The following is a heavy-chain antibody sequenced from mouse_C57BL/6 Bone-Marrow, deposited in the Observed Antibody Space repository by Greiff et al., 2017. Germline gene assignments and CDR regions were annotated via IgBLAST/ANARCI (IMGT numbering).Heavy chain of an antibody. J-gene: IGHJ3*01. CDR3: ARSGETAQARIAY. V-gene: IGHV1-59*01. Sequence: VQLQQPGAEPVRPGTSVQLSCKASGYTFTSYWMHRVKQRPGQGLEWIGVIDPSDSYTNYNQKFKGQATLTVDTSSSTAYMQLSNLTAEDSAVDYCARSGETAQARIAYWGQGTLVTVTA. D-gene: IGHD3-2*02. CDR1: GYTFTSYW. CDR2: IDPSDSYT.